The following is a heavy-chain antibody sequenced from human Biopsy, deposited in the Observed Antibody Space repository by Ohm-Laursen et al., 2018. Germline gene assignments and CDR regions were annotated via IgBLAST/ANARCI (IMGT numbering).Heavy chain of an antibody. CDR2: INPTGGTT. D-gene: IGHD3-22*01. CDR1: GYSFTKYY. J-gene: IGHJ2*01. Sequence: ASVKVSCKASGYSFTKYYINWVRQAPGQGLEWMGIINPTGGTTSYAEKFQGRVTLTRDTSTGTVYLELNSLIYEDTAIYYCARFPLGAYDSSGSYRAVENWYFDLWGRGTLVTVSS. V-gene: IGHV1-46*01. CDR3: ARFPLGAYDSSGSYRAVENWYFDL.